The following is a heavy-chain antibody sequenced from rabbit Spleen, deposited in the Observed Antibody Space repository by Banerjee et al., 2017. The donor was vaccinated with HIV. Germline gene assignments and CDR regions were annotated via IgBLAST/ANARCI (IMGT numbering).Heavy chain of an antibody. CDR1: GFDLSSYDY. J-gene: IGHJ4*01. V-gene: IGHV1S43*01. D-gene: IGHD6-1*01. Sequence: QEQLEESGGGLVKPEGSLTLTCKASGFDLSSYDYMCWVRQAPGKGLEWIGCIYGASDSTWYASWVNGRFTISTSTSLNTVDLKMTSLTAADMATYFCARGDYSYGYGVYVVDSGFNLWGQGTLVTVS. CDR3: ARGDYSYGYGVYVVDSGFNL. CDR2: IYGASDST.